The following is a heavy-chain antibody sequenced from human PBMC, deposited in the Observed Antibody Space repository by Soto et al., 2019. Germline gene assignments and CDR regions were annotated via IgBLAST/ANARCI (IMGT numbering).Heavy chain of an antibody. CDR2: ISGSGVST. CDR1: GFTFSSYA. V-gene: IGHV3-23*01. CDR3: AKFHDFWSGYPSRDYFDY. Sequence: PGGSLRLSCAASGFTFSSYAMSWVRQAPGKGLEWVSAISGSGVSTYYADSVKGRFTISRDNSKHTMYVQMNSLRAEDTAVYYCAKFHDFWSGYPSRDYFDYWGQGTLVT. D-gene: IGHD3-3*01. J-gene: IGHJ4*02.